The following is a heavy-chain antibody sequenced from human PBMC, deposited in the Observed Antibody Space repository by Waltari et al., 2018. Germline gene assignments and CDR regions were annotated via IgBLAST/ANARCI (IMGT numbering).Heavy chain of an antibody. CDR1: GFTFNNYR. V-gene: IGHV3-74*01. J-gene: IGHJ4*02. Sequence: EVQLVEFGGGLIQPGGSLRLSCVASGFTFNNYRMHWVRQAPEKGLVWVSHINVDGSTTDYADSVKGRCTIARDNAKNTLYLQMNNLRAEDTAVYYGARTNWYFDLWGQGTLVSVSS. CDR2: INVDGSTT. CDR3: ARTNWYFDL.